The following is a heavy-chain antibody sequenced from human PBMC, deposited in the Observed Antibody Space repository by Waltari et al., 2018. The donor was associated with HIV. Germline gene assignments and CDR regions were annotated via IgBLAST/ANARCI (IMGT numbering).Heavy chain of an antibody. V-gene: IGHV3-11*01. Sequence: QVQLVESGGGLVNPGGSLRLSCATSGFTFSDYYMTWIRQAPGKGLDWVSYIRSDTDYIYYADSVKGRFTISRDNAKNSLYLQMNRLSVEDTAVYYCARLKYSSGFFDYWGQGALVTVSS. CDR2: IRSDTDYI. D-gene: IGHD6-19*01. CDR1: GFTFSDYY. CDR3: ARLKYSSGFFDY. J-gene: IGHJ4*02.